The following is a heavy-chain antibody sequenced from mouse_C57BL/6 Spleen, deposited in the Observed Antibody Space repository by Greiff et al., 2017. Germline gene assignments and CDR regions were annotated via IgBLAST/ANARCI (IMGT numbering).Heavy chain of an antibody. CDR1: GFTFSSYA. J-gene: IGHJ1*03. CDR2: ISSGGDYI. D-gene: IGHD1-1*01. CDR3: TRLGGSSYWYFDV. V-gene: IGHV5-9-1*02. Sequence: EVMLVESGEGLVKPGGSLKLSCAASGFTFSSYAMSWVRQTPEKRLEWVAYISSGGDYINYADTVKGRFTISRDNARNTLYLQMSSLKSEDTAMYYCTRLGGSSYWYFDVWGTGTTVTVSS.